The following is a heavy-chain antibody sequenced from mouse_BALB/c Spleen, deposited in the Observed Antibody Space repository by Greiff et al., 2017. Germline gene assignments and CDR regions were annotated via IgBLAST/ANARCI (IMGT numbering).Heavy chain of an antibody. CDR1: GYSITSDYA. D-gene: IGHD2-14*01. CDR3: ARCGVRRGMDY. J-gene: IGHJ4*01. V-gene: IGHV3-2*02. CDR2: ISYSGST. Sequence: QLKESGPGLVKPSQSLSLTCTVTGYSITSDYAWNWIRQFPGNKLEWMGYISYSGSTSYNPSLKSRISITRDTSKNQFFLQLNSVTTEDTATYYCARCGVRRGMDYWGQGTSVTVSS.